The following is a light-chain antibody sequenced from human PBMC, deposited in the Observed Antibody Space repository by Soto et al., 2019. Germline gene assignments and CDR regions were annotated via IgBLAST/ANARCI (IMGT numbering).Light chain of an antibody. Sequence: QSALTQPASVSGSPGQSITISCTGTSSDVGGYNYVSWYQHYPGKAPKLIIYEVSNRPSGVSNRFSGSKSDNTASLTISGLQAEDEVDYYCSSYTSSHTYVFGTGTKLTVL. CDR3: SSYTSSHTYV. CDR1: SSDVGGYNY. J-gene: IGLJ1*01. CDR2: EVS. V-gene: IGLV2-14*01.